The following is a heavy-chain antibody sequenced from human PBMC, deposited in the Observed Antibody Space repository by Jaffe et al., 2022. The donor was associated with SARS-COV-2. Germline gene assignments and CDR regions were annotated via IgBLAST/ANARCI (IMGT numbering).Heavy chain of an antibody. CDR3: ARENYPRSSGWPSGVGVDN. Sequence: QVQLVQSGSELKKPGASVKVSCKASGYTFTTYAINWVRQAPGQGLEWMGWISTNTGNPTYAQGFTGRFVFSLDTSVSTAYLQISSLKAEDTAVYYCARENYPRSSGWPSGVGVDNWGQGTLVTVAS. V-gene: IGHV7-4-1*02. D-gene: IGHD6-19*01. J-gene: IGHJ4*02. CDR2: ISTNTGNP. CDR1: GYTFTTYA.